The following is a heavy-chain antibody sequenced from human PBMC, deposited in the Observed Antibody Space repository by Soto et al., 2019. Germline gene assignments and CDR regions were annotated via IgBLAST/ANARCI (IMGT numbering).Heavy chain of an antibody. J-gene: IGHJ3*02. V-gene: IGHV4-59*08. Sequence: SETLSLTCTVSGGSISSYYWSWIRQPPGKGLEWIGYIYYSGSTNYNPSLKSRVTISVDTSKNQFSLKLSSVTAADTTVYYCARPLSGWYDAFDIWGQGTMVTVSS. D-gene: IGHD6-19*01. CDR3: ARPLSGWYDAFDI. CDR2: IYYSGST. CDR1: GGSISSYY.